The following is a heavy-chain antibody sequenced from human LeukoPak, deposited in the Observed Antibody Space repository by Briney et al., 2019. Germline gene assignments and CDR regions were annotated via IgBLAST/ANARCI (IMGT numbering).Heavy chain of an antibody. J-gene: IGHJ4*02. CDR3: ARPSRNSGSYFDY. CDR2: IKQDGSEI. V-gene: IGHV3-7*01. Sequence: PGGSLRLSCAASGFSFSRYSMSWVRQAPEKGLEWVANIKQDGSEIYYVDSVKGRFTISRDNAKNSLYLQMNSLGAEDTAVYYCARPSRNSGSYFDYWGQGTLVTVSS. D-gene: IGHD3-10*01. CDR1: GFSFSRYS.